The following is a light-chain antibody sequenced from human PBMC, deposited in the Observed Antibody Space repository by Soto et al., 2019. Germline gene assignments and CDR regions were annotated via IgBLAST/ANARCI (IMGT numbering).Light chain of an antibody. V-gene: IGKV3-20*01. CDR1: QSVSSNF. CDR3: QQYGSSPMYT. Sequence: EIVLTQSPGTLSLSPGERATLSCRASQSVSSNFLAWYQQKPGQAPRLLIHGASTRATAIPDRFSGSGSGTDFTLSISRLEPEDSAVYYCQQYGSSPMYTFGQGTKVDIK. J-gene: IGKJ2*01. CDR2: GAS.